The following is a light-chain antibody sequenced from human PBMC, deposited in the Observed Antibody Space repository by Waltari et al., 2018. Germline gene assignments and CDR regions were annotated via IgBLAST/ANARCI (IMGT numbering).Light chain of an antibody. CDR3: AAWDDSLNGWV. CDR1: SSNIGFNT. CDR2: TDK. Sequence: QSVLTQPPSASGTPGQRVTISCSGSSSNIGFNTYSWYHQVPGTAPTLLIYTDKQRPSGVPERFSGSKSGSAASLAISGLQSEDEAEYYCAAWDDSLNGWVFGGGTKVTVV. J-gene: IGLJ3*02. V-gene: IGLV1-44*01.